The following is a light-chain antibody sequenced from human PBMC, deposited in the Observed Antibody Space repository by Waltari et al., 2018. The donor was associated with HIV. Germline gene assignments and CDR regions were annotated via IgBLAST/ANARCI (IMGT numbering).Light chain of an antibody. J-gene: IGKJ1*01. CDR3: HQYGTAPRT. V-gene: IGKV3-20*01. CDR2: SSF. CDR1: QSISNNF. Sequence: EIVLTQSPGTLSLSPGERAILSCRATQSISNNFLDWLQQKPGQPPMLLIYSSFIRATGIPDRFSGSGAGTDFTLAISRLEPEDFAVYYCHQYGTAPRTFGQGTKVEIK.